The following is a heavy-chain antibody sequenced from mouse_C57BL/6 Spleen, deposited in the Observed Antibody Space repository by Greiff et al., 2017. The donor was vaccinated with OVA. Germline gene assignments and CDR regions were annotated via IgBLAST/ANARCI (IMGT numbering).Heavy chain of an antibody. V-gene: IGHV1-52*01. CDR2: IDPSDSET. CDR3: ARAEVYYGSSAY. CDR1: GYTFTSYW. J-gene: IGHJ3*01. D-gene: IGHD1-1*01. Sequence: VQLQQPGAELVRPGSSVKLSCKASGYTFTSYWMHWVKQRPIQGLEWIGNIDPSDSETHYNQKFKDKATLTVDKSSSTAYMQLSSLTSEDSAVYYCARAEVYYGSSAYWGQGTLVTVSA.